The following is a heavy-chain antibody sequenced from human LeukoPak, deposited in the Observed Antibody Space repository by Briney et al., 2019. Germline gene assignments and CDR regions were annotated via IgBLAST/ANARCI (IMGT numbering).Heavy chain of an antibody. J-gene: IGHJ6*03. CDR3: ARASYSDDFWTGYYYYYYMDV. CDR2: INPSGGST. V-gene: IGHV1-46*01. CDR1: GYTFTSYY. Sequence: ASVKVSRKASGYTFTSYYMHWVRQAPGQGLEWMGIINPSGGSTSYAQKFQGRVTMTRDTSTSTVYMELSSLRSEDTAVYYCARASYSDDFWTGYYYYYYMDVWGKGTTVTVSS. D-gene: IGHD3/OR15-3a*01.